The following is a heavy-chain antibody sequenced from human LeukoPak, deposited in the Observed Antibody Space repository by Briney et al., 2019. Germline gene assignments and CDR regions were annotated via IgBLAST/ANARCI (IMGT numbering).Heavy chain of an antibody. CDR1: GFTFDDYA. Sequence: PGRSLRLSCAASGFTFDDYAMHWVRQAPGKGLEWVSGIVWNSGNIVYADSVKGRFTISRDNARNSLYLQMNSLRAEDTAVYYCARDRDAFDIWGQGTMVTVSS. CDR3: ARDRDAFDI. V-gene: IGHV3-9*01. CDR2: IVWNSGNI. J-gene: IGHJ3*02.